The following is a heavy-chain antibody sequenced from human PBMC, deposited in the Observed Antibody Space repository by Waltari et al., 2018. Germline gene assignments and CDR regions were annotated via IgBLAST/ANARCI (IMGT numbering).Heavy chain of an antibody. V-gene: IGHV4-38-2*01. J-gene: IGHJ5*02. Sequence: QVQLQESGPGLVKPSETLSLTCAVSGYSISSGYYWGWIRQPPGKGLEWIGSIYHSGSTYYNPSLNGRVTISVDTSKNQFSLKLSSVTAADTAVYYCARHTPQRYYYGSGGSHWFDPWGQGTLVTVSS. D-gene: IGHD3-10*01. CDR3: ARHTPQRYYYGSGGSHWFDP. CDR1: GYSISSGYY. CDR2: IYHSGST.